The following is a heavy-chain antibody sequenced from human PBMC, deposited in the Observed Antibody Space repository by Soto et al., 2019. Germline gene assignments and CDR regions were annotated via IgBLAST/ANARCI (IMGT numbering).Heavy chain of an antibody. CDR2: IRSKAYGGTT. CDR1: GFTFGDYA. D-gene: IGHD3-22*01. CDR3: TRGNYYDSSGYYMSAFDI. J-gene: IGHJ3*02. Sequence: PGGSLRLSCTASGFTFGDYAMSWFRQAPGKGLEWVGFIRSKAYGGTTEYAASVKGRFTISRDDSKSIAYLQMNSLKTEDTAVYYCTRGNYYDSSGYYMSAFDIWGQGTMVTVSS. V-gene: IGHV3-49*03.